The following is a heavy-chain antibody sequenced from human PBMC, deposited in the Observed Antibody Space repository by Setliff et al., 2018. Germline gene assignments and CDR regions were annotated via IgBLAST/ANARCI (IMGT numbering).Heavy chain of an antibody. CDR3: ARSQWLVRIDY. J-gene: IGHJ4*02. D-gene: IGHD6-19*01. V-gene: IGHV1-69*05. Sequence: RASVKVSCKASGGTFSSYAISWVRQAPGQGLEWMGGIIPIFGTANYAQKFQGRVTITTDTSTSTAYMELRSLRSDDTAVYYCARSQWLVRIDYWGQGTLVTVSS. CDR2: IIPIFGTA. CDR1: GGTFSSYA.